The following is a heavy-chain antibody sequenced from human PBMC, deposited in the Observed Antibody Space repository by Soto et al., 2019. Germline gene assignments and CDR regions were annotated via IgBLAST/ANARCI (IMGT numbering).Heavy chain of an antibody. CDR1: GYSFTSYW. V-gene: IGHV5-51*01. CDR3: ASRGYYYDSSGYYPDAFDI. D-gene: IGHD3-22*01. CDR2: IYPGDSDT. Sequence: PGESLKISCKGSGYSFTSYWIGWVRQMPGKGLEWMGIIYPGDSDTRYSPSFQGQVTISADKSISTAYLQWSSLKASDTAMYYCASRGYYYDSSGYYPDAFDIWGQGTMVTVSS. J-gene: IGHJ3*02.